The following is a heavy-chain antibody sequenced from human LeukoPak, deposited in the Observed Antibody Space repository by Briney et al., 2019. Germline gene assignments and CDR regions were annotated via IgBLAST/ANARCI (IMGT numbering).Heavy chain of an antibody. V-gene: IGHV3-23*01. Sequence: QTGGSLRLSCAASGFTFSSHAMSWVRRAPGKGLEWVSGLIENGATTYYADSVKGRFTISRDNSKNTLYLQMNSLRAEDTAVYYCAKTRPLDSSSWSHGDYWGQGTLVTVSS. CDR1: GFTFSSHA. D-gene: IGHD6-13*01. J-gene: IGHJ4*02. CDR2: LIENGATT. CDR3: AKTRPLDSSSWSHGDY.